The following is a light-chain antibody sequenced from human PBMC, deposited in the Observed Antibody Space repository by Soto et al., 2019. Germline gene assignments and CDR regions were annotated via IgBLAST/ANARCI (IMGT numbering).Light chain of an antibody. CDR2: LEGSGSY. CDR3: ETWDSNTRV. Sequence: QLVLTQSSSASASLGSSVKLTCTLSSGHSSYIIAWHQQQPGKAPRYLMKLEGSGSYNKGSGVPDRFSGSSSGADRYLTISILQSEDEADYYCETWDSNTRVFGGGTKLTVL. CDR1: SGHSSYI. V-gene: IGLV4-60*03. J-gene: IGLJ2*01.